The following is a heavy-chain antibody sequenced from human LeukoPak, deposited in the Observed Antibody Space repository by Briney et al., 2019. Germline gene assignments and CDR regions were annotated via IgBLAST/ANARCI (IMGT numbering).Heavy chain of an antibody. Sequence: PGGALRLSCAASGFTLSSYWMSWVRQAPGKGLEWVANIKQDGSEKYYVDSVKGRCTISRDNAKNSLYLQMNSLRAEDTAVYYCARMKDSSGYYHVGAFDIWGQGTMVTVSS. CDR1: GFTLSSYW. V-gene: IGHV3-7*01. J-gene: IGHJ3*02. D-gene: IGHD3-22*01. CDR3: ARMKDSSGYYHVGAFDI. CDR2: IKQDGSEK.